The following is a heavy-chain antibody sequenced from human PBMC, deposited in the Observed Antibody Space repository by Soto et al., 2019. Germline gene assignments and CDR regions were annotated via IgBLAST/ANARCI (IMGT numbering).Heavy chain of an antibody. V-gene: IGHV3-23*01. CDR1: GFTFSSYA. CDR2: ISGSGGST. D-gene: IGHD2-15*01. CDR3: AKSYCSGGSCYDRAYDY. J-gene: IGHJ4*02. Sequence: GVSLRLSCAASGFTFSSYAMSWVRQAPGKGLEWVSAISGSGGSTYYADSVKGRFTISRDNSKNTLYLQMNSLRAEDTAVYYCAKSYCSGGSCYDRAYDYWGQGTLVTVSS.